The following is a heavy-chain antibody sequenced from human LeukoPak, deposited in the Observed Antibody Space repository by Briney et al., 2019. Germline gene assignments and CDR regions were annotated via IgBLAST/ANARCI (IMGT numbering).Heavy chain of an antibody. CDR2: IYHSGIT. V-gene: IGHV4-38-2*02. CDR1: GYSISSGYY. D-gene: IGHD3-10*02. J-gene: IGHJ4*02. CDR3: ATLLSSSYYFDY. Sequence: PSETLSLTCIVSGYSISSGYYWGWIRQPPGKGLEWIGNIYHSGITYYNLYNPSLKSRVIISVDTSKNHFSLKLSSVTAADTAVYFCATLLSSSYYFDYWGQGTLVTVSP.